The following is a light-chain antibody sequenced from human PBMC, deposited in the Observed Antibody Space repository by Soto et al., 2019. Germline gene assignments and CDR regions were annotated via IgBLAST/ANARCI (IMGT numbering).Light chain of an antibody. V-gene: IGKV1-5*01. J-gene: IGKJ2*01. CDR3: QQYESYPYT. Sequence: DIQMTQSPSTLSASVGDRVTISCRASQSIQTWLAWYQQRPGKATNLLIFDVSDLASGVSSRFSGSGYGAEFTLTISSLQADDFATYYCQQYESYPYTFGRGTRLELK. CDR2: DVS. CDR1: QSIQTW.